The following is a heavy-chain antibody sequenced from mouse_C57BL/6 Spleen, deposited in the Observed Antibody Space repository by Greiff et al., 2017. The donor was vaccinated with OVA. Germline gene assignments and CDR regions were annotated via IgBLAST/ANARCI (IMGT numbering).Heavy chain of an antibody. Sequence: VKLVESGPGLVAPSQSLSITCTVSGFSLTSYAISWVRQPPGKGLEWLGVIWTGGGTNYNSALQSRLSISKDNSKSQVFLKMNSLQTDDTARYYCARNVDGYYPHWYFDVWGTGTTVTVSS. J-gene: IGHJ1*03. V-gene: IGHV2-9-1*01. CDR2: IWTGGGT. CDR3: ARNVDGYYPHWYFDV. D-gene: IGHD2-3*01. CDR1: GFSLTSYA.